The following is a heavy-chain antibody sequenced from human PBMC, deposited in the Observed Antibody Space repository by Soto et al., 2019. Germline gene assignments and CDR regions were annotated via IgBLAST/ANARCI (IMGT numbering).Heavy chain of an antibody. D-gene: IGHD6-19*01. Sequence: SETLSLTCTVSGGSISSGGYYWSWIRQHPGKGLEWIGYIYYSGSTYYNPSLKSRVIISVDKSKNQFSLKLSSVTAADTAVYYCARSFGWYAIDQWGQGTLVTVSS. J-gene: IGHJ4*02. CDR1: GGSISSGGYY. CDR2: IYYSGST. CDR3: ARSFGWYAIDQ. V-gene: IGHV4-31*03.